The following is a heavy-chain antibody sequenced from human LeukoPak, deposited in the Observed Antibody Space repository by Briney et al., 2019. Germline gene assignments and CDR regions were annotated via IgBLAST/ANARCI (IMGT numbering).Heavy chain of an antibody. CDR2: INSDGSST. Sequence: PGGSLRLSCAASGFTFSSYWMHWVRQAPGKGLVWVSRINSDGSSTSYADSVKGRFTISRDNAKNTLYLQMDSLRAEDTAVYYCARATSSGWYVNTVDWGRGTLVTVSS. D-gene: IGHD6-19*01. J-gene: IGHJ4*02. CDR1: GFTFSSYW. V-gene: IGHV3-74*01. CDR3: ARATSSGWYVNTVD.